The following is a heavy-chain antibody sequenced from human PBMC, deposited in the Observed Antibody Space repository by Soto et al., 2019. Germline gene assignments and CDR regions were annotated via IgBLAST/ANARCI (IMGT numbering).Heavy chain of an antibody. V-gene: IGHV3-30*03. CDR2: ISDDGTNE. D-gene: IGHD4-17*01. CDR1: GFTFSDEG. J-gene: IGHJ4*02. CDR3: ATDRGRGYGGSGGFDY. Sequence: HVQLVESGGGVVQPGRSLRLSCAASGFTFSDEGMHWVRQAPGKGLEWVTVISDDGTNEYYADAVKGRFTISRDNFKNTLYLQMNSLRAEDTAVYYCATDRGRGYGGSGGFDYWGQGILVTVSS.